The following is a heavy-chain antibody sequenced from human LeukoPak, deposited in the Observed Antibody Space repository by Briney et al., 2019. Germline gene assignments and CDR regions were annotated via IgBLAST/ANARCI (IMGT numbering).Heavy chain of an antibody. D-gene: IGHD6-13*01. J-gene: IGHJ4*02. Sequence: GGSLRLSCAASGFTFSDYYMDWVRQAPGKGLEWVGRTRNKPNSYTTEYAASVKGRFIISRDDSKNSLYLQMNSLKTEGTAVYYCAGDIAVPGNWGQGTLVAVSS. V-gene: IGHV3-72*01. CDR3: AGDIAVPGN. CDR1: GFTFSDYY. CDR2: TRNKPNSYTT.